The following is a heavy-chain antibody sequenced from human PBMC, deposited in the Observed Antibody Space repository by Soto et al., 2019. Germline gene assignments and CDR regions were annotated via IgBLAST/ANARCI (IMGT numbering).Heavy chain of an antibody. CDR1: GFTLSSSA. CDR3: AAAILGQPPYFYGMDV. V-gene: IGHV1-58*01. Sequence: QMPLVQSGPEVKKPGTSLKVSCKASGFTLSSSAVQWVRQARGQGLEWIGWIVVGSDNTNYAQKFQERVTITRDMSTSTVYMELSSLRSEDTATYYCAAAILGQPPYFYGMDVWGQGTPVTVSS. D-gene: IGHD1-26*01. CDR2: IVVGSDNT. J-gene: IGHJ6*02.